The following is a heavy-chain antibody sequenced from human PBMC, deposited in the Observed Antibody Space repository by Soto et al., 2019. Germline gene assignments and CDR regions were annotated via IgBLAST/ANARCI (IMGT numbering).Heavy chain of an antibody. CDR1: GYTFTHFD. D-gene: IGHD2-15*01. CDR3: ARAYHLVPKF. J-gene: IGHJ2*01. CDR2: MNPDSGNS. V-gene: IGHV1-8*01. Sequence: ASVKVSCKTSGYTFTHFDIHWVRQATGQGLEWVGWMNPDSGNSGFTQRFQGRVSMTRNASMSTAYMEIHSLTSADTAIYYCARAYHLVPKFWGR.